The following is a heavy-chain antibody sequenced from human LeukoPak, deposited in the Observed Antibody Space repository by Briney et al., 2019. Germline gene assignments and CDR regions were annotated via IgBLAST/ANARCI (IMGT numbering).Heavy chain of an antibody. Sequence: ASVKVSCKASGYTFTGYYMHWVRQAPGQGLEWMGWINPNSGGTNYAQKFQGRVTLTRDTSISTAYMELSRLRSDDTAVYYCARIVGRPAAAIHLLGYWGQGTLVTVSS. CDR3: ARIVGRPAAAIHLLGY. J-gene: IGHJ4*02. D-gene: IGHD2-2*01. CDR1: GYTFTGYY. V-gene: IGHV1-2*02. CDR2: INPNSGGT.